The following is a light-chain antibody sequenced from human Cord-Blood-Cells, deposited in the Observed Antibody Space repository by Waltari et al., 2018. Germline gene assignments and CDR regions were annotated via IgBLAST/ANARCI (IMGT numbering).Light chain of an antibody. Sequence: QSVLTQPPSASGTPGQRVPIHCSGSSSNIGSNTVNWYQQLQGTAPKLLIYSNNQRPSGVPDRFSGSKSGTSASLAISGLQSEDEADYYCAAWDDSLNGPVFGTGTKVTVL. CDR3: AAWDDSLNGPV. V-gene: IGLV1-44*01. CDR2: SNN. CDR1: SSNIGSNT. J-gene: IGLJ1*01.